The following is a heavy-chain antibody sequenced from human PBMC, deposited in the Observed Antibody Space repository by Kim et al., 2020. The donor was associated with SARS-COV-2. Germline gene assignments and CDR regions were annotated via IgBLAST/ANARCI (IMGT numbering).Heavy chain of an antibody. CDR2: VYYSGGT. Sequence: SETLSLTCTVSGGSISSSYYYWGWIRQPPGKGLEWIGSVYYSGGTYYNPSLKSRVTISVDTSKNQFSLNLSSVIAADTALYYCARERAPQLRRNSMIYSWFDPWGQGTLITVSS. CDR3: ARERAPQLRRNSMIYSWFDP. V-gene: IGHV4-39*02. CDR1: GGSISSSYYY. D-gene: IGHD3-22*01. J-gene: IGHJ5*02.